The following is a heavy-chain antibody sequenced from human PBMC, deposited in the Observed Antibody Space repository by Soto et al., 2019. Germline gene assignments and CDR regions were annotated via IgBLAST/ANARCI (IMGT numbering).Heavy chain of an antibody. CDR1: GFTFSSYG. J-gene: IGHJ6*02. V-gene: IGHV3-33*01. CDR3: ARDSSYYDSSGYYSHYYGMDV. CDR2: IWYDGSNK. D-gene: IGHD3-22*01. Sequence: GGSLRLSCAASGFTFSSYGMHWVRQAPGKGLEWVAVIWYDGSNKYYADSMKGRFTISRDNSKNTLYLQMNSLRAEDTAVYYCARDSSYYDSSGYYSHYYGMDVWGQGTTVTVSS.